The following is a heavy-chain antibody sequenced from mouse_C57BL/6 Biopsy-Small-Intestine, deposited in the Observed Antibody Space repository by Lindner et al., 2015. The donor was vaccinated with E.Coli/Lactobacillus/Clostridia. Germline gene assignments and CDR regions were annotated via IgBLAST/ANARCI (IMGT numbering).Heavy chain of an antibody. V-gene: IGHV1-19*01. CDR2: FNPSNGGT. CDR3: ARDGPKDYFDY. J-gene: IGHJ2*01. Sequence: VQLQESGPELVKPGASVKVSCKASGYTFTDYYMNWVKQSHGKSLEWIGRFNPSNGGTSYNQKFKGKATLTVDKSLSTAYMQLNSLTSEDSAVYYCARDGPKDYFDYWGQGTTLTVSS. CDR1: GYTFTDYY. D-gene: IGHD2-3*01.